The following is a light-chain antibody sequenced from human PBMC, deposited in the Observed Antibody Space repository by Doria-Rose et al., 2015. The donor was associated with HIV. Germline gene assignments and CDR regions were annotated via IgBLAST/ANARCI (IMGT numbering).Light chain of an antibody. CDR2: DGS. V-gene: IGKV3-20*01. CDR1: QSFSSTY. CDR3: HQYGTSWT. Sequence: TQSPGTLSLSPGERATLSCRASQSFSSTYLAWYQQKPGQAPSLLIYDGSTRATGTPDRFSDSGSGTDFTLTINRLEPEGFALYYCHQYGTSWTFGQGTKVEI. J-gene: IGKJ1*01.